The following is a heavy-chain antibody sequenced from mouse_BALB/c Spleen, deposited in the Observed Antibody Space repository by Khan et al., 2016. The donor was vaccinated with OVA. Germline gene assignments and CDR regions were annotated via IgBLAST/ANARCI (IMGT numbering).Heavy chain of an antibody. CDR2: ISYSGNT. J-gene: IGHJ2*01. V-gene: IGHV3-2*02. Sequence: EVQLQESGPGLVKPSQSLSLTYTVTGYSITSDYAWNWIRQFPGNKLEWMGYISYSGNTKYNPSLKSRISVTRDTSKNQIFLQLNSVTAEDTATYYCARVYGGDFDYWGQGTTLTVSS. D-gene: IGHD2-10*02. CDR3: ARVYGGDFDY. CDR1: GYSITSDYA.